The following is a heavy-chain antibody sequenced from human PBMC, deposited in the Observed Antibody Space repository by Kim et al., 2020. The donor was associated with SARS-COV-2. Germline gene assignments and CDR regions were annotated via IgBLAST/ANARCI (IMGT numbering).Heavy chain of an antibody. D-gene: IGHD2-15*01. Sequence: PSFQGQVTISADKSISTAYLQWSSLKASDTAMYYCARCKDTYYYYYGMDVWGQGTTVTVSS. J-gene: IGHJ6*02. CDR3: ARCKDTYYYYYGMDV. V-gene: IGHV5-51*01.